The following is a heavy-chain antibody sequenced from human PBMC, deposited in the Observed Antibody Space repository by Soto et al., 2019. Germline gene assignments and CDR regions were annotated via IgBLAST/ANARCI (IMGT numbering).Heavy chain of an antibody. CDR1: GFTFRYYE. Sequence: EVQLVESGGGLVQPGGSLRLSCAASGFTFRYYEMNWVRQAPGKGLEWVSNINSSGSTIYYADSVKGRFTISRDNAKNLLYLQMNSLRVEDTAVYYCASSVYYYGMDVWGRGTTVTVSS. CDR2: INSSGSTI. CDR3: ASSVYYYGMDV. J-gene: IGHJ6*02. V-gene: IGHV3-48*03.